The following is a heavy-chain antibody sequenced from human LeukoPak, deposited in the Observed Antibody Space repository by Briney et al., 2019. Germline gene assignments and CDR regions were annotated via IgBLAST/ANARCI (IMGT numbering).Heavy chain of an antibody. CDR2: FDPEDGET. V-gene: IGHV1-24*01. Sequence: ASVKVSCKVSGYTLTELSMHWVRQAPGKGLEWMGGFDPEDGETIYAQKFQGRVTMTEDTSTDTAYMELSSLRSGDTAVYYCATDRLYGSGWYYFDYWGQGTLVTVSS. D-gene: IGHD6-19*01. CDR1: GYTLTELS. J-gene: IGHJ4*02. CDR3: ATDRLYGSGWYYFDY.